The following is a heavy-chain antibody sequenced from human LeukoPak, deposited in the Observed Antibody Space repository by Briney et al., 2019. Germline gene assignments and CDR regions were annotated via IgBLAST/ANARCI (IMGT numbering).Heavy chain of an antibody. D-gene: IGHD3-3*01. V-gene: IGHV4-39*01. CDR2: IYYSGST. CDR1: GGSISSSGYY. CDR3: ARHGRFLEWLRVLTPSWFDP. J-gene: IGHJ5*02. Sequence: SETLSLTCTVSGGSISSSGYYWGWIRQPPGKGLEWIGSIYYSGSTYYNPSLKSRVTISVDTSKNQFSLKLSSVTAADTAVYYCARHGRFLEWLRVLTPSWFDPWGQGTLVTVSS.